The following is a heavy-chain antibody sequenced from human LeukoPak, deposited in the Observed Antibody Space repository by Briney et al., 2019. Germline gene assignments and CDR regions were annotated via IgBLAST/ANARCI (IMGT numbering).Heavy chain of an antibody. Sequence: QPGGSLRLSCAASGFTFSVHNMNWVRQAPGKGLEWISFVSISSGTIYYADSVKGRFRISRDNAKSSLDLEMNSLRAEDTAVYYCARAMSTFGGVRNYFDSWGQGTLVTVSS. CDR1: GFTFSVHN. V-gene: IGHV3-48*04. J-gene: IGHJ4*02. CDR3: ARAMSTFGGVRNYFDS. D-gene: IGHD3-16*01. CDR2: VSISSGTI.